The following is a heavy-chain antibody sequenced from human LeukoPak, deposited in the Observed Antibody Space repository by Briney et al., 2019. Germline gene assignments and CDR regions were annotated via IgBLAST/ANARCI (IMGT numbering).Heavy chain of an antibody. V-gene: IGHV3-21*01. J-gene: IGHJ3*02. CDR3: AREGLLGLYVAFDI. CDR2: ISSSSSYI. CDR1: GFTFSSYS. D-gene: IGHD3-16*02. Sequence: SGGSLRLSCAASGFTFSSYSMNWVRQAPGKGLEWVSSISSSSSYIYYADSVKGRFTISRDNAKNSLYLQMNSLRAEDTAVYYCAREGLLGLYVAFDIWGQGTMVTVSS.